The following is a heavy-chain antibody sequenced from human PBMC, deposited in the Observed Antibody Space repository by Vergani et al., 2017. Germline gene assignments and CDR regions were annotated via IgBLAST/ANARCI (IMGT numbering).Heavy chain of an antibody. Sequence: QLQLQESGPGLVKPSETLSLTCTVSGGSISSSSYYWGWIRQPPGKGLEWIGSIYYSGNTYYNPSLKSRVTISVDTSKNQFSLKLSSVTAADTAVYYCARVLPRAAAGGEDAFDIWGQGTMVTVSS. CDR2: IYYSGNT. J-gene: IGHJ3*02. D-gene: IGHD6-13*01. CDR1: GGSISSSSYY. CDR3: ARVLPRAAAGGEDAFDI. V-gene: IGHV4-39*01.